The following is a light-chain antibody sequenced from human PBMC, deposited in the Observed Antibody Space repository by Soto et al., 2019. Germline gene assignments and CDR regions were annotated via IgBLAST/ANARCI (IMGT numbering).Light chain of an antibody. V-gene: IGKV3-15*01. J-gene: IGKJ5*01. CDR1: QSVAGN. CDR3: QQYNDWPPIT. Sequence: EIVMTQSPATLSVSPGERATLSCRASQSVAGNLAWYQQKPGQAPRLLIYGASTRATGIPARFSGSGSGTDFPLTISSLQSEDFAVYYWQQYNDWPPITFGQGTRLEIK. CDR2: GAS.